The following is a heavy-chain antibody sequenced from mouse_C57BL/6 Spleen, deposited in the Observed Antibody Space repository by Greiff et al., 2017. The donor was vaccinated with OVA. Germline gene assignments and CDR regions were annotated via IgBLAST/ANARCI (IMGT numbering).Heavy chain of an antibody. CDR2: IDPSDSET. V-gene: IGHV1-52*01. Sequence: QVQLKQPGAELVRPGSSVKLSCKASGYTFTSYWMHWVKQRPIQGLEWIGNIDPSDSETHYNQKFKDKATLTVDKSSSTAYMQLSSLTSEDSAVYYGARHYGSSHYWYFDVWGTGTTVTVSS. J-gene: IGHJ1*03. CDR1: GYTFTSYW. CDR3: ARHYGSSHYWYFDV. D-gene: IGHD1-1*01.